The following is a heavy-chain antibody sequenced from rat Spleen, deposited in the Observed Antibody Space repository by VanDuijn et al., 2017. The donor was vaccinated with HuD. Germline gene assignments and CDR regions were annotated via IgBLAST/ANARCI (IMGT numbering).Heavy chain of an antibody. V-gene: IGHV5-20*01. CDR2: ISYDGSTT. CDR1: GFTFSDYY. Sequence: EVQLVESGGGLVQPGRSMKLSCAASGFTFSDYYMAWVRQAPTKGLEWVATISYDGSTTYYRDSVKGRFTISRDSAKSTLYLQMDSLRSEDTATYYCTTLSLFWGPGTMVTVSS. J-gene: IGHJ1*01. CDR3: TTLSLF.